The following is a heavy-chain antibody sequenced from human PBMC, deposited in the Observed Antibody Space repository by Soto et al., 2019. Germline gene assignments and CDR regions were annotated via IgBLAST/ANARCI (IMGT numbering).Heavy chain of an antibody. J-gene: IGHJ4*02. V-gene: IGHV4-4*07. CDR1: GGSINSYY. Sequence: PSETLSLTCTVSGGSINSYYWYWIRQPAGKGLEWIGRIYISGSTNYNPSLKSRVAMSMDTSKNQFSLKVSSVTAAGTAVYYCARASRGYSETGDYFYPLGFDHWSQGTLVTVSS. CDR3: ARASRGYSETGDYFYPLGFDH. CDR2: IYISGST. D-gene: IGHD3-9*01.